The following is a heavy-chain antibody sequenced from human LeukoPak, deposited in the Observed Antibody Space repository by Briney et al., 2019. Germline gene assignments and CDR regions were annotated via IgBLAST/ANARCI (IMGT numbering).Heavy chain of an antibody. Sequence: GGSLRLSCAASGFTFSSYAMSWVRQAPGKGLEWVSAISGSGGSTYYADSVKGRFTISRDNSKNTLYLQMNSLRAEDTAVYYCAKSRDVLRYFDWLTAPDYWGQGTLVTASS. CDR1: GFTFSSYA. CDR3: AKSRDVLRYFDWLTAPDY. J-gene: IGHJ4*02. V-gene: IGHV3-23*01. CDR2: ISGSGGST. D-gene: IGHD3-9*01.